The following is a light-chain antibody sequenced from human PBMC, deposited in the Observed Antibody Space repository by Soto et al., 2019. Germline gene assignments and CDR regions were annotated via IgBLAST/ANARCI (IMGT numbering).Light chain of an antibody. V-gene: IGKV1-12*01. Sequence: DIQMTQSPSSVSASVGDSVTITCRASQDISSWLAWYQQKPGKAPNLLIYAASSLQSGVPSRFSGSGSGTDFTLTSNSRQPEEIATDYCQQTNSFPRTFGQGTKVEVK. CDR1: QDISSW. CDR3: QQTNSFPRT. CDR2: AAS. J-gene: IGKJ1*01.